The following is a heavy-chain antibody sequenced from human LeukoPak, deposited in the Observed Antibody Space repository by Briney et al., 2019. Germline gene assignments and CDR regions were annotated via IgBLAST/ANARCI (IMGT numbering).Heavy chain of an antibody. CDR2: ISAYNCNT. CDR3: GRVGLGSGSSTYYYYYYMDV. D-gene: IGHD3-10*01. J-gene: IGHJ6*03. Sequence: ASVKVSSKASVYTFINYGISWVRQAPGQGLEWMGWISAYNCNTDYAQKFQGRVTMTTDTSTTTAYMELRSLRSDDTAVYYCGRVGLGSGSSTYYYYYYMDVWGKGTTVTVSS. CDR1: VYTFINYG. V-gene: IGHV1-18*01.